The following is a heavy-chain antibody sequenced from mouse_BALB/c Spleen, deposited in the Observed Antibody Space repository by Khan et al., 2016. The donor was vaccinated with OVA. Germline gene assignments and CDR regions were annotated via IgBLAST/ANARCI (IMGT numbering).Heavy chain of an antibody. J-gene: IGHJ3*01. CDR2: INPSNGGT. CDR1: GYTFTSYY. Sequence: QVQLKQSGAELVKPGASVRLSCKASGYTFTSYYLYWVKQRPGQGLEWIGDINPSNGGTNFHEKFKNKATLTVDKSSSTAYMQLSSLTSEDSAVYYCTRSGYGTFAYWGQGTLVTVSA. D-gene: IGHD2-1*01. CDR3: TRSGYGTFAY. V-gene: IGHV1S81*02.